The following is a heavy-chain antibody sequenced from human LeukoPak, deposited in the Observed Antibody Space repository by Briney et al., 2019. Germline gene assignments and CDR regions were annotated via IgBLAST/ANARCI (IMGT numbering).Heavy chain of an antibody. Sequence: ASVKVSCKASGGTFTSYAMHWVRQAPGQRLEWMGWINAGNGSTKYSQEFQGRVTITRDTSASTAYMELSSLRSEDMAVYYCARGREYSGSYYYFDYWGQGTLVTVSS. CDR1: GGTFTSYA. V-gene: IGHV1-3*03. CDR3: ARGREYSGSYYYFDY. CDR2: INAGNGST. D-gene: IGHD1-26*01. J-gene: IGHJ4*02.